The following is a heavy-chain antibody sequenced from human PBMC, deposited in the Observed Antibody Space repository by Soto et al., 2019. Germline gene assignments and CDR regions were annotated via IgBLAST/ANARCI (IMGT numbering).Heavy chain of an antibody. CDR2: IIPVLGVA. CDR3: ARGAVAAGGTLGS. J-gene: IGHJ4*02. Sequence: QVQLVQSGAEVKKPGSSVKVSCKASGGSFNSYTFSWVRQAPGQGPEWMGRIIPVLGVANYAQTFQGRVTITADKSTNTVYMDLNSLRSEDTAVYYCARGAVAAGGTLGSWGQGTLVTVSS. V-gene: IGHV1-69*02. CDR1: GGSFNSYT. D-gene: IGHD6-13*01.